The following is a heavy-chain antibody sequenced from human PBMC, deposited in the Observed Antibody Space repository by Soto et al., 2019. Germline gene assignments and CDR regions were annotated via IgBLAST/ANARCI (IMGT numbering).Heavy chain of an antibody. Sequence: QVQLVESGGGLVKPGGSPRLSCAASEFTFSDYYMSWIRQAPGKGLEWLSYISPSGGSMYDADSVKGRFTISRDNAKNSLYLQMNSLRADDTAVYYCARGSVGYFDYWGQGTLVAVSS. CDR3: ARGSVGYFDY. J-gene: IGHJ4*02. V-gene: IGHV3-11*01. D-gene: IGHD3-22*01. CDR2: ISPSGGSM. CDR1: EFTFSDYY.